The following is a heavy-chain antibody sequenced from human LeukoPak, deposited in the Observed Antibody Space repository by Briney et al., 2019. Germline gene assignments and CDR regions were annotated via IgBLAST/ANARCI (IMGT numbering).Heavy chain of an antibody. Sequence: GGSLRLSCAASGFTFSSYSMNWVRQAPGKGLEWVSYISSSSSTIYYADSMKGRFTISRDNAKNSLYLQMNSLRAEDTAVYYCARVQATDAFDIWGQGTMVTVSS. CDR3: ARVQATDAFDI. V-gene: IGHV3-48*01. CDR2: ISSSSSTI. CDR1: GFTFSSYS. D-gene: IGHD5-12*01. J-gene: IGHJ3*02.